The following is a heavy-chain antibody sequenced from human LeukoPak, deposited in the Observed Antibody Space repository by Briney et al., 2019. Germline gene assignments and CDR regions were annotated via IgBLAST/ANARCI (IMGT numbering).Heavy chain of an antibody. J-gene: IGHJ6*03. D-gene: IGHD2/OR15-2a*01. CDR1: GFTFSSYG. CDR3: ARDVNIHYMDV. CDR2: ISYDGSNK. V-gene: IGHV3-30*03. Sequence: GGSLRLSCAASGFTFSSYGMHWVRQAPGKGLEWVAVISYDGSNKYYADSVKGRFTISRDNSKNTLYLQMNSLRAEDTAVYYCARDVNIHYMDVWGKGTTVTVSS.